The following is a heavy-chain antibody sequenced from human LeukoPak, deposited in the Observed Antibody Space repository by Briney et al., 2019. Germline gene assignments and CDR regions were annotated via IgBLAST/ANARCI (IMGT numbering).Heavy chain of an antibody. CDR1: GFTVSSNY. D-gene: IGHD4-17*01. CDR2: IYSGGST. J-gene: IGHJ4*02. CDR3: ARVDYGEGSYYFDY. Sequence: GGSLRLSCAASGFTVSSNYMSWVRQAPGKGLEWVSVIYSGGSTYYADSVKGRFTISRDNSKNTLYLQMNSLRAEDTAVYYCARVDYGEGSYYFDYWGQGTLVTVSS. V-gene: IGHV3-53*01.